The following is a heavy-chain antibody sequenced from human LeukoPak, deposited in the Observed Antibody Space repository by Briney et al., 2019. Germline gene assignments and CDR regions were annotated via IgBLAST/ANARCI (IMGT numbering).Heavy chain of an antibody. CDR3: AKADISSWYSNLAY. V-gene: IGHV3-30*04. CDR2: ISYDGSNK. D-gene: IGHD6-13*01. Sequence: PGGSLRLSCAASGFTFSSYAMHWVRQAPGKGLEWVAVISYDGSNKYYADSVKGRFTISRDNSKNTLYLQMNSLRAEDTAVYYCAKADISSWYSNLAYWGQGTLVTVSS. J-gene: IGHJ4*02. CDR1: GFTFSSYA.